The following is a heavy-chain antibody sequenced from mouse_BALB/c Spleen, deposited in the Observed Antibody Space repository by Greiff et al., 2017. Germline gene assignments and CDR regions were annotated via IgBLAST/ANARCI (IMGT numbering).Heavy chain of an antibody. CDR2: INPGSGGT. Sequence: QVHVKQSGAELVRPGTSVKVSCKASGYAFTNYLIEWVKQRPGQGLEWIGVINPGSGGTNYNEKFKGKETLTADKSSSTAYMQLSSLTSDDSAVYFCARGGNYKAMDYWGQGTSVTVSS. J-gene: IGHJ4*01. V-gene: IGHV1-54*01. CDR1: GYAFTNYL. CDR3: ARGGNYKAMDY. D-gene: IGHD2-1*01.